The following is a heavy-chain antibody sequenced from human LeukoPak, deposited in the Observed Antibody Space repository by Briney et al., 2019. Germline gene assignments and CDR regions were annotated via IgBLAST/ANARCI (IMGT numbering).Heavy chain of an antibody. J-gene: IGHJ5*02. D-gene: IGHD2-8*02. CDR3: AKAGDP. Sequence: GGSLRLSCAASGFTFDDYAMHWVRQAPGKGLEWVSGISWNSGSIGYADSVKGRFTISRDNAKNSLYLQMNSLRAEDTALYYCAKAGDPWGQGTLVTVSS. CDR2: ISWNSGSI. CDR1: GFTFDDYA. V-gene: IGHV3-9*01.